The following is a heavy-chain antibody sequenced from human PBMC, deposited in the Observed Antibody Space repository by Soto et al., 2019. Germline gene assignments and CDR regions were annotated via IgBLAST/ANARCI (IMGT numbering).Heavy chain of an antibody. CDR2: INHSGST. V-gene: IGHV4-34*01. D-gene: IGHD6-19*01. CDR1: GGSFSGYY. CDR3: TRGGEQWTRSPFDS. Sequence: PSETLSLTCAVYGGSFSGYYWSWIRQPPGKGLEWIGEINHSGSTNYNPSLKSRVTISVDTSKNQFSLKLSSVTAADTAVYYCTRGGEQWTRSPFDSWGQGTLVTVSS. J-gene: IGHJ4*02.